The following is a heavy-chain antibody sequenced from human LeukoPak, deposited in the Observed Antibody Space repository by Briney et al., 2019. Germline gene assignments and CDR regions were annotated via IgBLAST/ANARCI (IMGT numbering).Heavy chain of an antibody. CDR3: ARAVVVPARYYFDY. CDR1: GFTVSGNY. Sequence: PGGSLRLSCAASGFTVSGNYMSWVRQAPGKGLEWVSVIYSGGSTYYADSVKGRFTISRDNSKNTLYLQMNSLRAEDTAVYYCARAVVVPARYYFDYWGQGTLVTVSS. J-gene: IGHJ4*02. V-gene: IGHV3-53*01. D-gene: IGHD2-2*01. CDR2: IYSGGST.